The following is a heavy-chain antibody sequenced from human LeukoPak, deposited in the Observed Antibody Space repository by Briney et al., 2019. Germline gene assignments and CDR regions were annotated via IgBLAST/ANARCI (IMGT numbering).Heavy chain of an antibody. Sequence: GRSLRLSCAASGFTFSSYGMHWVRQAPGKGLERVAVISYDGSNKYYADSVKGRFTISRDNSKNTLYLQMNSLRAEDTAVYYCAKDPLMITFGGPERWGQGTLVTVSS. CDR3: AKDPLMITFGGPER. D-gene: IGHD3-16*01. J-gene: IGHJ4*02. CDR2: ISYDGSNK. CDR1: GFTFSSYG. V-gene: IGHV3-30*18.